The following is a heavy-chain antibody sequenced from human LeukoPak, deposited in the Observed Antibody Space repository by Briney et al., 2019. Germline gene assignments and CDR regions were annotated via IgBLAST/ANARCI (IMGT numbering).Heavy chain of an antibody. V-gene: IGHV1-69*01. Sequence: AASVTVSCRASGGTFSSYAISWARQAPGQGLEWMGGIIPIFGTANYAQKFQGRVTITADESTSTAYMELSSLRSEDTAVYYCARERIAAAGSLLYYYGMDVWGQGTTVTVSS. CDR3: ARERIAAAGSLLYYYGMDV. J-gene: IGHJ6*02. CDR2: IIPIFGTA. D-gene: IGHD6-13*01. CDR1: GGTFSSYA.